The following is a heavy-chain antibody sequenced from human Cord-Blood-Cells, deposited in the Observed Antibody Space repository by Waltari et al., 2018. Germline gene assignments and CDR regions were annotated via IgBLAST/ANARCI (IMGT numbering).Heavy chain of an antibody. CDR2: FDREDGET. J-gene: IGHJ6*02. D-gene: IGHD1-26*01. CDR3: ATPYSGSSYYYYGMDV. Sequence: QVQLVQSGAEVKKPGASVKGSCKVSGYTLTELSMHWVRQAPGKGLEWMGGFDREDGETIYAQKFQGSVTMTEDTSTDTADMELSSLRSEDTAVYYCATPYSGSSYYYYGMDVWGQGTTVTVSS. CDR1: GYTLTELS. V-gene: IGHV1-24*01.